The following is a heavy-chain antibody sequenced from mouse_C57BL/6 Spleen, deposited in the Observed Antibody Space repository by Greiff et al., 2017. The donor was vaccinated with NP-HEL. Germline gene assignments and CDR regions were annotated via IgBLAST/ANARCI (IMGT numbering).Heavy chain of an antibody. CDR2: IRSKSNNYAT. J-gene: IGHJ2*01. CDR3: VRDDYGDYFDY. Sequence: EVQLVESGGGLVQPKGSLKLSCAASGFSFNTYAMNWVRQAPGKGLEWVARIRSKSNNYATYYADSVKDRFTISRDDSESMLYLQMNNLKTEDTAMYYCVRDDYGDYFDYWGQGTTLTVSS. CDR1: GFSFNTYA. D-gene: IGHD2-4*01. V-gene: IGHV10-1*01.